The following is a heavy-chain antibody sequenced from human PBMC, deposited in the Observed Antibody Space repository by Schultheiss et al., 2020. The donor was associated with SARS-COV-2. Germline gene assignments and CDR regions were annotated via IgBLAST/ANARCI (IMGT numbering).Heavy chain of an antibody. CDR1: GGSFSGYY. D-gene: IGHD2-2*01. V-gene: IGHV4-34*01. J-gene: IGHJ3*02. CDR2: INHSGST. Sequence: GSLRLSCAVYGGSFSGYYWSWIRQPPGKWLEWIGEINHSGSTNYNPSLKSRVTISVDTSKNQFSLKLSSVTAADTAVYYCARRLCSSTSCYGAFDIWGQGKMGTVSS. CDR3: ARRLCSSTSCYGAFDI.